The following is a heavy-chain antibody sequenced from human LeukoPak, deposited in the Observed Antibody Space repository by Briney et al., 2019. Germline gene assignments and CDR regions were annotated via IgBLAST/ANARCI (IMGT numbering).Heavy chain of an antibody. Sequence: RSSETLSLTCAVYGGSFSGYYWSWIRQPPGKGLEWIGEINHSGSTNYNPSLKSRVTMSVDTSKNQFSLKLSSVTAADTAVYYCARSQFYGSGSYQGRWFDPWGQGTLVTVSS. CDR1: GGSFSGYY. J-gene: IGHJ5*02. CDR3: ARSQFYGSGSYQGRWFDP. V-gene: IGHV4-34*01. CDR2: INHSGST. D-gene: IGHD3-10*01.